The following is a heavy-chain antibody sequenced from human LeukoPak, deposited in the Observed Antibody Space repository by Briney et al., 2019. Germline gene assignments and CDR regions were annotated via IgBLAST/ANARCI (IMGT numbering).Heavy chain of an antibody. J-gene: IGHJ3*02. CDR1: GGSINNYY. CDR3: ARIGYYYDSSDAFDI. Sequence: SETLSLTCTVSGGSINNYYWSWIRQPAGKGLEWIGSIYYSGGTYYNPSLKSRVTISVDTSKNQFSLKLSSVTAADTAVYYCARIGYYYDSSDAFDIWGQGTMVTVSS. V-gene: IGHV4-59*05. D-gene: IGHD3-22*01. CDR2: IYYSGGT.